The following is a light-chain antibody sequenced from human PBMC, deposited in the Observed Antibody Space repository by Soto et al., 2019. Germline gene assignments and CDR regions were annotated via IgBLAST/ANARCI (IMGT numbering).Light chain of an antibody. CDR3: QQYKDWTTT. CDR1: QSVSST. J-gene: IGKJ1*01. Sequence: EIVLTQSPGTQSLSSGDSATLSCRASQSVSSTFLAWYQHKPGQAPRLLVYGASTRATGIPARFSGSGAGTDFTLTITSLQYEDFGVYFCQQYKDWTTTFGQGTKVDIK. V-gene: IGKV3-15*01. CDR2: GAS.